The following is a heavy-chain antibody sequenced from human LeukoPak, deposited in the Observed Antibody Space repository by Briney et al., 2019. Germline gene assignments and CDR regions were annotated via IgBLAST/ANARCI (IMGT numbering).Heavy chain of an antibody. CDR3: ARYGSGSYLDP. J-gene: IGHJ5*02. V-gene: IGHV3-53*01. Sequence: GGSLRLSCTASGFTFSTLAMSWVRQAPGKGLEWVSVIYSGGSTYYADSVKGRFTISRDNSKNTLYLQMNSLRAEDTAVYYCARYGSGSYLDPWGQGTLVTVSS. CDR2: IYSGGST. D-gene: IGHD3-10*01. CDR1: GFTFSTLA.